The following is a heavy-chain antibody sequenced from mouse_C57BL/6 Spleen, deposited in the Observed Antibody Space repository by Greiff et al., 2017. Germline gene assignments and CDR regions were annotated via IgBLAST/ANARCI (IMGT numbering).Heavy chain of an antibody. Sequence: EVQGVESGAELVRPGASVKLSCTASGFNIKDDYMHWVKQRPEQGLEWIGWIDPENGDTDYASKFQGKATLTADTSSNTAYLQLSSLTSEDTAVYYCTTPFITTVGDTKAYWGQGTLVTVSA. CDR3: TTPFITTVGDTKAY. D-gene: IGHD1-1*01. V-gene: IGHV14-4*01. J-gene: IGHJ3*01. CDR1: GFNIKDDY. CDR2: IDPENGDT.